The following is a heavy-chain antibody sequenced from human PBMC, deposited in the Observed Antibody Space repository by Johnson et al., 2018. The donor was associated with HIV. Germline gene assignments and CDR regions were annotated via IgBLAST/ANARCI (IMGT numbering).Heavy chain of an antibody. D-gene: IGHD6-19*01. CDR3: ARGKKQWLDEDAFDI. Sequence: VQLVESGGGVVRPGGSLRLSCAASGFTFHDYGMNWVRQTPGKGLEWVSRINSDGSSTSYADSVKGRFTISRDNAKNTLYLQMNSRRAEDTAVYYCARGKKQWLDEDAFDIWGQGTMVTVSS. J-gene: IGHJ3*02. CDR2: INSDGSST. CDR1: GFTFHDYG. V-gene: IGHV3-74*02.